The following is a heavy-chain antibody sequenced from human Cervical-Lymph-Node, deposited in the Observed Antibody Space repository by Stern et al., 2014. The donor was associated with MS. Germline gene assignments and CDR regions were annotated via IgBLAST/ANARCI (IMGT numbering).Heavy chain of an antibody. CDR3: AKDPSAILTGAVDY. D-gene: IGHD3-9*01. CDR2: ISWNSGSI. CDR1: GFTFDDYA. Sequence: EVQLVESGGGLVQPGRSLRLSCAASGFTFDDYAMHWVRQAPGKGLEWVSGISWNSGSIGYADSVKGRFTISRDNAKNSLYLQMNSLRAEDTALYYCAKDPSAILTGAVDYWGQGTLVTVSS. J-gene: IGHJ4*02. V-gene: IGHV3-9*01.